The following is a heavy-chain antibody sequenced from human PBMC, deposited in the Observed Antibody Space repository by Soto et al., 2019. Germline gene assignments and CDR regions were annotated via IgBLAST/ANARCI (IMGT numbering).Heavy chain of an antibody. D-gene: IGHD2-15*01. CDR2: IWYDGSNK. CDR3: ARDGYCSGGSCYGRDYYYYYYMDV. V-gene: IGHV3-33*01. Sequence: QVQLVESGGGVVQPGRSLRLSCAASGFTFSSYGMHWVRQAPGKGLEWVAVIWYDGSNKYYADSVKGRFTISRDNSKNALYQQMNSLRAEDTAVYYCARDGYCSGGSCYGRDYYYYYYMDVWGKGTTVTVSS. J-gene: IGHJ6*03. CDR1: GFTFSSYG.